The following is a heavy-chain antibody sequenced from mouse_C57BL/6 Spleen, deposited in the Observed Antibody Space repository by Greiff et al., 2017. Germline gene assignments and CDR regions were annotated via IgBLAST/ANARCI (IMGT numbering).Heavy chain of an antibody. V-gene: IGHV1-64*01. CDR1: GYTFTSYW. J-gene: IGHJ2*01. CDR3: ARDSSGYFYYFDY. D-gene: IGHD3-2*02. Sequence: QVQLQQPGAELVKPGASVKLSCKASGYTFTSYWVHWVKQRPGQGLEWIGMIHPNSGSTNYNEKFKSKATLTVDKSSSTAYMQLSSLTSEDSAVYYCARDSSGYFYYFDYWGQGTTLTVSS. CDR2: IHPNSGST.